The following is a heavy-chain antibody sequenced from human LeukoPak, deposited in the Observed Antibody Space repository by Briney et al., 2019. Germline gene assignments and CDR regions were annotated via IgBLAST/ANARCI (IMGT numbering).Heavy chain of an antibody. CDR1: GFTFSSYS. Sequence: GGSLRLSCAASGFTFSSYSMNWVRQAPGKGLEWVSSISSSSSYIYYADSVKGRFTISRDNTKNSLYLQMNSLRAEDTAVYYCARDKGIAAAGDTDYWGQGTLVTVSS. D-gene: IGHD6-13*01. J-gene: IGHJ4*02. V-gene: IGHV3-21*01. CDR3: ARDKGIAAAGDTDY. CDR2: ISSSSSYI.